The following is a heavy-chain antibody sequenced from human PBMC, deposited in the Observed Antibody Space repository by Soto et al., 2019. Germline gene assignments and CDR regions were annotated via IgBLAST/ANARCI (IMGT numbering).Heavy chain of an antibody. Sequence: SETLSLTCTVSGGFIRSGRYYWSWIRQHPGKGLEWIGYIHYSGSTYYNPSLKSRLSISVDTSKNQFSLKLSSVTAADTAVYYCAREDRNDYDSSGYCHWGQGALVTVSS. V-gene: IGHV4-31*03. J-gene: IGHJ4*02. CDR3: AREDRNDYDSSGYCH. D-gene: IGHD3-22*01. CDR2: IHYSGST. CDR1: GGFIRSGRYY.